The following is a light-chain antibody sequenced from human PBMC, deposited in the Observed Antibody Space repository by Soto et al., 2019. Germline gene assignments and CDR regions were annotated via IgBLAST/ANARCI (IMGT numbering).Light chain of an antibody. J-gene: IGLJ1*01. CDR1: SSDVGGYNY. V-gene: IGLV2-11*01. CDR2: DVS. CDR3: CSYAGSFYV. Sequence: QSALTQPRSVSGSPGQSVTISCTGTSSDVGGYNYVSWYQHHPGKAPKDMIYDVSKWPSGVPDRFSGSKSGNTASLTISGXXXXXEADYYCCSYAGSFYVFGTGTK.